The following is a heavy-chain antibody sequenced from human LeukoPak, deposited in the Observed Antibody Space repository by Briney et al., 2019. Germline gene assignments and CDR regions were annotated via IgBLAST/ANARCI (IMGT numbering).Heavy chain of an antibody. D-gene: IGHD6-6*01. J-gene: IGHJ4*02. CDR1: GDSVSSNSVA. CDR2: TYYRSKWYN. CDR3: ASNSSSSGFDY. V-gene: IGHV6-1*01. Sequence: SQTLSLTCAISGDSVSSNSVAWNWIRQSPSRGLEWLGRTYYRSKWYNDYAVSVQSRITINPDTSKNQFSLQLNSVTSEDTAVYYCASNSSSSGFDYWGQGTLVTVSS.